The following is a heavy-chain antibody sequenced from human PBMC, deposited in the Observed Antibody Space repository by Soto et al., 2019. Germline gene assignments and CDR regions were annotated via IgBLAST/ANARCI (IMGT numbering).Heavy chain of an antibody. D-gene: IGHD2-15*01. Sequence: GGSLRLSCAASGFTFSSYAMSWVRQAPGKGLEWVSAISGSGGSTYYADSVKGRFTISRDNSKNTLYLQMNSLRAEDTAVYYCAKEGYCSGGSCYGAVNDAFDIWGQGTMVTVSS. CDR1: GFTFSSYA. CDR2: ISGSGGST. J-gene: IGHJ3*02. CDR3: AKEGYCSGGSCYGAVNDAFDI. V-gene: IGHV3-23*01.